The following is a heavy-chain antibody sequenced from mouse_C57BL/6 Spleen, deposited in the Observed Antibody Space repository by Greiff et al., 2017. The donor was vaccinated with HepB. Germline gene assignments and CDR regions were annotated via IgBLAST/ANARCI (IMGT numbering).Heavy chain of an antibody. D-gene: IGHD2-4*01. CDR3: ARSRVYYDYDGGYFDV. Sequence: VQLQQPGAELVKPGASVKLSCKASGYTFTSYWMHWVRQRPGQGLEWIGMIHPNSGSTNYNEKFKSKATLTVDKSSSTAYMQLSSLTSEDSAVYYCARSRVYYDYDGGYFDVWGTGTTVTVSS. CDR1: GYTFTSYW. J-gene: IGHJ1*03. CDR2: IHPNSGST. V-gene: IGHV1-64*01.